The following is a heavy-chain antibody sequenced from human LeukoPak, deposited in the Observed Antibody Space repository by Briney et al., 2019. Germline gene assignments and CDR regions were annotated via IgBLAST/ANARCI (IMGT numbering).Heavy chain of an antibody. CDR2: IYYSGST. Sequence: ETLSLTCTVSGGSISSYYWSWIRQPPGKGLEWIGYIYYSGSTNYNPSLKSRVTISVDTSKNQFSLKLSSVTAADTAVYYCARPSSSSWYFDLWGRGTLVTVSS. CDR1: GGSISSYY. V-gene: IGHV4-59*08. CDR3: ARPSSSSWYFDL. D-gene: IGHD6-13*01. J-gene: IGHJ2*01.